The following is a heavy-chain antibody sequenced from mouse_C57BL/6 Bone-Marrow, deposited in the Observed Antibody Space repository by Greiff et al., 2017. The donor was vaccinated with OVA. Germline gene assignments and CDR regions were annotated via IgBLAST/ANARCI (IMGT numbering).Heavy chain of an antibody. CDR3: AKVDTTVIAPMDY. Sequence: VQLQQSGAELARPGASVKMSCKASGYTFTSSGISWVKQRPGQGLEWIGEIYPRSGNTYYNEKFKGKATLTAAKSSSTAYMELRSLTAEDSSVCFSAKVDTTVIAPMDYWGQGTSVTVSA. D-gene: IGHD1-1*01. CDR2: IYPRSGNT. CDR1: GYTFTSSG. V-gene: IGHV1-81*01. J-gene: IGHJ4*01.